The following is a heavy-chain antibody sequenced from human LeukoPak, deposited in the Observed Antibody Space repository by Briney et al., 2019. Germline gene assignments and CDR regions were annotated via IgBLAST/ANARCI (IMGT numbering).Heavy chain of an antibody. D-gene: IGHD3-10*01. J-gene: IGHJ6*03. V-gene: IGHV3-48*01. Sequence: GGSLRLSCAASGFTFSSYSMNWVRQAPGKGLEWVSYISSSSSTIYYADSVKGRFTISRDNAKNSLYLQMNSLRAEDTAVYYCARVSGSGSASRRYYYYMDVWGKGTTVTVSS. CDR1: GFTFSSYS. CDR3: ARVSGSGSASRRYYYYMDV. CDR2: ISSSSSTI.